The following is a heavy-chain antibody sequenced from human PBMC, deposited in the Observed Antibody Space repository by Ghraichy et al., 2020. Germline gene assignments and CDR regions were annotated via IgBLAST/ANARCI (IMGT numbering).Heavy chain of an antibody. J-gene: IGHJ4*02. CDR2: INTDGSST. V-gene: IGHV3-74*01. D-gene: IGHD5-18*01. CDR1: GFTFSSYW. CDR3: GYGFAGDY. Sequence: GGSLRLSCAASGFTFSSYWMHWVRQAPGKGLVWVSRINTDGSSTAYGDSVKGRFTISRDNAKNTLYLQMNSLRAEDTAVYYCGYGFAGDYWGQGTLVTVSS.